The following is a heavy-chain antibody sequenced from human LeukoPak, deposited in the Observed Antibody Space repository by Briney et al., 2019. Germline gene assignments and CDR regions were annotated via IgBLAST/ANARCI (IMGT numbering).Heavy chain of an antibody. Sequence: ASVKVSCKASGYTFTSYDINWVRQATGQGLEWMGWMNPNSGNTGYAQKFQGRVTMTRNTSISTAYMELSSLRSEDTAVYYCARVKGRVWSGYYTLGYYYYYGMDVWGQGTTVTVSS. J-gene: IGHJ6*02. V-gene: IGHV1-8*01. D-gene: IGHD3-3*01. CDR3: ARVKGRVWSGYYTLGYYYYYGMDV. CDR2: MNPNSGNT. CDR1: GYTFTSYD.